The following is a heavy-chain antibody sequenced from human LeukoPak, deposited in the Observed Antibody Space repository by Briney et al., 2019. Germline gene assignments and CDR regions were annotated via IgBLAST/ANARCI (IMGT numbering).Heavy chain of an antibody. Sequence: ASVKVSCKASGGTFSSYAISWVRQAPGQGLEWMGIINPSGGSTSYAQKFQGRVTMTRDTSTSTVYMELSSLRSEDTAVYYCARGGDYGDYCDYWGQGTLVTVSS. CDR2: INPSGGST. CDR3: ARGGDYGDYCDY. CDR1: GGTFSSYA. V-gene: IGHV1-46*01. J-gene: IGHJ4*02. D-gene: IGHD4-17*01.